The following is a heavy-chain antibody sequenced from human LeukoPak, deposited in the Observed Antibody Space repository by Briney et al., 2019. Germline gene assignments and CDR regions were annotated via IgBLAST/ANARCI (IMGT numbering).Heavy chain of an antibody. CDR2: IKQDGSEK. CDR3: ARVRADNYDILTGYYAYYYYYGMDV. V-gene: IGHV3-7*03. CDR1: RFIFSSYG. J-gene: IGHJ6*02. Sequence: PGGSLRLSCAASRFIFSSYGMSWVRQAPGKGLEWVANIKQDGSEKYYVDSVKGRFTISRDNAKNSLYLQMNSLRAEDTAVYYCARVRADNYDILTGYYAYYYYYGMDVWGQGTTVTVSS. D-gene: IGHD3-9*01.